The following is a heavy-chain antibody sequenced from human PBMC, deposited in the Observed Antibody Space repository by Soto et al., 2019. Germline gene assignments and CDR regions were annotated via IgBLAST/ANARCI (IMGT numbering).Heavy chain of an antibody. Sequence: GGSLRLSCAASGFTFSSCAMSWVRQAPGKGLEWVSAITASGGSTYYADSVKGRFTISRDNSKNTLYLQMNSLRVEDTAVYYCAKDDFAAVVAAATFDYWGQGTLVTVSS. CDR2: ITASGGST. CDR1: GFTFSSCA. D-gene: IGHD2-2*01. CDR3: AKDDFAAVVAAATFDY. V-gene: IGHV3-23*01. J-gene: IGHJ4*02.